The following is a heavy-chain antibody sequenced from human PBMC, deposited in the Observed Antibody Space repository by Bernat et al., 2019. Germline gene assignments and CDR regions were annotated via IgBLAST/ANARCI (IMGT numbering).Heavy chain of an antibody. V-gene: IGHV3-33*01. D-gene: IGHD2-15*01. CDR2: IWYDGSNE. J-gene: IGHJ4*02. Sequence: QMQLVESGGGVVQPGRSLRLSCAASGFSFNSYAMHWVRQAPGKGLEWVAIIWYDGSNEYYVDSVKGRFTISRDNSKNTLHLQMNSLRAEDTAVYYCARGRFCSGGNCPQYYFDYWGQGTLVTVSS. CDR3: ARGRFCSGGNCPQYYFDY. CDR1: GFSFNSYA.